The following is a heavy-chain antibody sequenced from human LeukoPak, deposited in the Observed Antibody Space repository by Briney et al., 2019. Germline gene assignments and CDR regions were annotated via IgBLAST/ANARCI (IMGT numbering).Heavy chain of an antibody. CDR2: IYYSGST. V-gene: IGHV4-59*05. D-gene: IGHD5-12*01. Sequence: GSLRLSCVVSGFTFSSYSMNWVRQAPGKGLEWIGSIYYSGSTYYNPSLKSRVTISVDTSKNQFSLKLSSVTAADTAVYYCASCRDGYKSPFDYWGQGTLVTVSS. CDR3: ASCRDGYKSPFDY. CDR1: GFTFSSYSMN. J-gene: IGHJ4*02.